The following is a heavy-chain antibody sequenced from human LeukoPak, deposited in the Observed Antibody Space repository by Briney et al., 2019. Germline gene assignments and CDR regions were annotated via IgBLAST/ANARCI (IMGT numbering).Heavy chain of an antibody. J-gene: IGHJ4*02. CDR2: ISSSGNTI. CDR3: ARVRGLVAAGHYFDY. CDR1: GFIFNTFS. D-gene: IGHD6-13*01. V-gene: IGHV3-48*01. Sequence: PGGSLRLSCAASGFIFNTFSMNWVRQAPGKGLEWISYISSSGNTIYYADSVKGRFTVSRDNAKNSLYLQMNSLRADDTALYYCARVRGLVAAGHYFDYWGQETLVTISS.